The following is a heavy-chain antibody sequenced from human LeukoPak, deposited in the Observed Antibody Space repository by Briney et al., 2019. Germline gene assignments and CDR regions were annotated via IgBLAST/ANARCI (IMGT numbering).Heavy chain of an antibody. CDR1: GFPLSSLA. CDR2: HSGSGGSK. D-gene: IGHD3-10*01. J-gene: IGHJ4*02. Sequence: GGSLGLPLAASGFPLSSLAISGAPQASRKGLEGVSAHSGSGGSKYYADSVEGRFTISRNNSKNTLYLQMNSLRAEDTAVYYGAKGKYYGSGSYPSFDYWGQGTLVTVSS. CDR3: AKGKYYGSGSYPSFDY. V-gene: IGHV3-23*01.